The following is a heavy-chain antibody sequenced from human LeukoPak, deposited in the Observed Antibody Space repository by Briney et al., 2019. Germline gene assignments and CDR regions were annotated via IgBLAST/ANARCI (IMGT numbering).Heavy chain of an antibody. CDR3: ARETGYNHYYSMDV. J-gene: IGHJ6*02. Sequence: GGSLRLSRAASGFIFSSNGMMWVRQAPGKGLEWVSLIYSGGTTYYADSVKGRFTISRDNSKNTLYLQMNSLRDEDSAVYFCARETGYNHYYSMDVWGQGTTVTVSS. CDR1: GFIFSSNG. V-gene: IGHV3-66*01. CDR2: IYSGGTT.